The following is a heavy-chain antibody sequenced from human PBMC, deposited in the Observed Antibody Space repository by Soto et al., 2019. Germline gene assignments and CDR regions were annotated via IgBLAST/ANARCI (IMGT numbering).Heavy chain of an antibody. CDR3: AITRTSSHYYDMYV. D-gene: IGHD6-13*01. CDR2: IYPGDSGT. Sequence: PGESLKISCEGSGYSFPTYWIAWVRQMPGKGLEWMGIIYPGDSGTRYSPSFQGQVTISADKSISTAYLQWSSLKASDSAMYYCAITRTSSHYYDMYVFGQGTTVTVSS. CDR1: GYSFPTYW. V-gene: IGHV5-51*01. J-gene: IGHJ6*02.